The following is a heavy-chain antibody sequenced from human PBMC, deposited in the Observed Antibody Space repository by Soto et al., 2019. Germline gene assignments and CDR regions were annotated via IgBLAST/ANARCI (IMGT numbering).Heavy chain of an antibody. Sequence: GGSLRLSCAASGFTFSSYSMNWVRQAPGKGLEWVSSISSSSSYIYYADSVKGRFTISRDNAKNSLYLQMNSLRAEDTAVYYCAGGDFDYYYMDVWGKGTTVTVSS. V-gene: IGHV3-21*01. D-gene: IGHD3-3*01. J-gene: IGHJ6*03. CDR3: AGGDFDYYYMDV. CDR1: GFTFSSYS. CDR2: ISSSSSYI.